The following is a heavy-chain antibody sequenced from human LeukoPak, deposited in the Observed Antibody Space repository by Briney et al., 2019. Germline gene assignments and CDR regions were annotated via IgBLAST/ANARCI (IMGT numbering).Heavy chain of an antibody. CDR3: ARDLGIAAAVGGFDP. J-gene: IGHJ5*02. D-gene: IGHD6-13*01. V-gene: IGHV4-4*07. CDR1: GRSISSYY. CDR2: IYTSGSP. Sequence: PSETLSLTCTVWGRSISSYYWSGIRQPAGKGLEWIGRIYTSGSPNYNPSLKSRVHISVDKSRNQFSLKLSSVTAADTAVYYCARDLGIAAAVGGFDPWGQGTLVTVSS.